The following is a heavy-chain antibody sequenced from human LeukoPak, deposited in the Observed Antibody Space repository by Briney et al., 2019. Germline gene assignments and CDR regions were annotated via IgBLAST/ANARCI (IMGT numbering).Heavy chain of an antibody. Sequence: GGSLRLSCAVSGFTFSTYWMSWVRQAPGKGLEWVANIKQDGSEKDYVDSAKGRLTISRDTAKNTLYLQMNSLRAEDTALYYCARSGTSRGHFDYWGQGTLVAVSS. CDR3: ARSGTSRGHFDY. V-gene: IGHV3-7*01. J-gene: IGHJ4*02. D-gene: IGHD3-10*01. CDR2: IKQDGSEK. CDR1: GFTFSTYW.